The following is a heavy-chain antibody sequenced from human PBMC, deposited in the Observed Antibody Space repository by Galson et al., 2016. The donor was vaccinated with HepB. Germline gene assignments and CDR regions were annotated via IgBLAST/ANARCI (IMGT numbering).Heavy chain of an antibody. D-gene: IGHD3-9*01. V-gene: IGHV1-58*02. Sequence: SVKVSCKASGFTFTSSAMQWVRQARGQRLEWIGWIVVGSGNTNYAQKFQERVTITRDMSASTAYMELSSLRSEGTAVYYCAALNRDILTGYYSVDYWGQGTLVTVSS. CDR3: AALNRDILTGYYSVDY. CDR2: IVVGSGNT. CDR1: GFTFTSSA. J-gene: IGHJ4*02.